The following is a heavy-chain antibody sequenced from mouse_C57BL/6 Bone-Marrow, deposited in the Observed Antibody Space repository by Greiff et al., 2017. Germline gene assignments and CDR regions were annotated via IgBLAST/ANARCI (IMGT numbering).Heavy chain of an antibody. Sequence: VQLQQPGAEPVRPGSSVKLSCKASGYTFTSYWMDWVKQRPGQGLEWIGNIYPSDSETHYNQKFKDKATLTVDKSSSTAYMQLSSLTSEDSAVYYCARRRAYYSNYDAMDYWGQGTSVTVSS. D-gene: IGHD2-5*01. V-gene: IGHV1-61*01. J-gene: IGHJ4*01. CDR1: GYTFTSYW. CDR2: IYPSDSET. CDR3: ARRRAYYSNYDAMDY.